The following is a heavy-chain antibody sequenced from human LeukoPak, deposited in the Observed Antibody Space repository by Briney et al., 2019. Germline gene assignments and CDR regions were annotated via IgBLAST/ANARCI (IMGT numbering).Heavy chain of an antibody. CDR2: ISGSGGST. V-gene: IGHV3-23*01. Sequence: GGSLRLSCAASGFTFSSYGMSWVRQAPGKGLEWVSAISGSGGSTYYADSVKGRFTISRDNSKNTLYLQMNSLRAEDTAVYYCAKSGYSGYDVYYFDYWGQGTLVTVSS. CDR1: GFTFSSYG. D-gene: IGHD5-12*01. CDR3: AKSGYSGYDVYYFDY. J-gene: IGHJ4*02.